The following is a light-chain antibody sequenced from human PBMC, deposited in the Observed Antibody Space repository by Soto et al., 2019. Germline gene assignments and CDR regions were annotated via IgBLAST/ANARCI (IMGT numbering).Light chain of an antibody. Sequence: EVVMTQSPVTLSASPGERVTLSCRASQTVSRIYLAWYQQKPGQAPRLLIYNGSSRATGIPDRFSGSGSGTDFTLTISRLEPEDFGVYYCQQYHSSLWTFGQGTKVDI. V-gene: IGKV3-20*01. CDR3: QQYHSSLWT. J-gene: IGKJ1*01. CDR1: QTVSRIY. CDR2: NGS.